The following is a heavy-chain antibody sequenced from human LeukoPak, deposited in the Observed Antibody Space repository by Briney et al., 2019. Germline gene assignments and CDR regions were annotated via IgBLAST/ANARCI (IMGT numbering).Heavy chain of an antibody. CDR3: AARNYDILTGYPY. CDR2: ISGSGGST. V-gene: IGHV3-23*01. CDR1: GFTFSSYA. D-gene: IGHD3-9*01. Sequence: GGSLRLSCAASGFTFSSYAMSWVRQAPGKGLEWVSAISGSGGSTYYADSVKGRFIISRDNSKNTLYLQMNSLRAEDTVVYYCAARNYDILTGYPYWGQGTLVTVSS. J-gene: IGHJ4*02.